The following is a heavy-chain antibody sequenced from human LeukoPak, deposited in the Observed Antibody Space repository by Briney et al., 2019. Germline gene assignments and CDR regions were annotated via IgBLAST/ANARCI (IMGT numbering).Heavy chain of an antibody. D-gene: IGHD1-26*01. CDR3: AREYSGSYGLGYFDY. V-gene: IGHV4-31*03. Sequence: SQTLSLTCTVSGGSISSGGYYWSWIRQHPGKGLEWIGYIYYSGSTYYNPSLKSRVTISVDTSKDHFSLKLSSVTAADTAVYYCAREYSGSYGLGYFDYWGQGTLVTVSS. CDR1: GGSISSGGYY. CDR2: IYYSGST. J-gene: IGHJ4*02.